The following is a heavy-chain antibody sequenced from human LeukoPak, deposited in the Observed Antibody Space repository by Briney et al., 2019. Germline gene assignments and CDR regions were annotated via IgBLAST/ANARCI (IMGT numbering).Heavy chain of an antibody. D-gene: IGHD5-18*01. CDR2: ISSSGSTI. J-gene: IGHJ4*02. Sequence: GGSLRLSCAASGFTFSSYEMNWVRQAPGKGLEWVSYISSSGSTIYYADSVKGRFTISRDNTKNSLYLQMNSLRAEDTAVYYCARVGTWIQLWLDYWGQGTLVTVSS. V-gene: IGHV3-48*03. CDR3: ARVGTWIQLWLDY. CDR1: GFTFSSYE.